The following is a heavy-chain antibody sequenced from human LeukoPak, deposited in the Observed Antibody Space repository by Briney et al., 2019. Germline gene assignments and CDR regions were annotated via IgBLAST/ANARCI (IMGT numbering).Heavy chain of an antibody. Sequence: SETLSPTCTVSGGSISSYYWSWIRQPPGKGLEWIGYIYYSGSTNYNPSLKSRVTISVDTSKNQFSLKLSSVTAADTAVYYCARMGRGYTFGYDAFDFWGQGTMVTVSS. CDR3: ARMGRGYTFGYDAFDF. CDR1: GGSISSYY. CDR2: IYYSGST. J-gene: IGHJ3*01. D-gene: IGHD5-18*01. V-gene: IGHV4-59*01.